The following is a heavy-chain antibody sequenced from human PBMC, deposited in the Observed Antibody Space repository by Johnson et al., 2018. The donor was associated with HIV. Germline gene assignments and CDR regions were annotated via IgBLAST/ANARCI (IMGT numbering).Heavy chain of an antibody. D-gene: IGHD3-9*01. Sequence: VQLVESGGGVVQPGRSLGLPCAASGFIFGTYFMHWVRQAPGKGLEWVGRIKRKADGGTTDYAAPVKGRFSISRDDSKTTVYLQMNSLKTVDTAVYFCSIDPIFLW. CDR2: IKRKADGGTT. J-gene: IGHJ2*01. CDR3: SIDPIFL. V-gene: IGHV3-15*01. CDR1: GFIFGTYF.